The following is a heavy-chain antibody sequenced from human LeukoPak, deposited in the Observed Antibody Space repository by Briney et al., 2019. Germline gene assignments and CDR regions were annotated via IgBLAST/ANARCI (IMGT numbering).Heavy chain of an antibody. CDR3: TGHDYDYVWGSYRNPARFDY. CDR1: GFTFSGSA. D-gene: IGHD3-16*02. V-gene: IGHV3-73*01. CDR2: IRSKANSYAT. Sequence: PGGSLRLSCAASGFTFSGSAMHGVRQASGKGLEWVGRIRSKANSYATAYAASVKGRSTISRDDSKNTAYLQMNSLKTEDTAVYYCTGHDYDYVWGSYRNPARFDYWGQGTLVTVSS. J-gene: IGHJ4*02.